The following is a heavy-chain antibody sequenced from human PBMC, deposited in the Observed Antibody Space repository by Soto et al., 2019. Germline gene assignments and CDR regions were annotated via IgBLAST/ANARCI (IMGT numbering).Heavy chain of an antibody. D-gene: IGHD1-26*01. CDR1: GYTFTSYA. CDR3: ARVLVGATPVDY. V-gene: IGHV1-3*05. J-gene: IGHJ4*02. Sequence: QVQLVQSGAEEKKPGASVKVSCKASGYTFTSYAMHWVRQAPGQRLEWMGWINAGNGNTKYSQKFQGRVTITRDTTASTAYMELSSLRSEDTAVYYSARVLVGATPVDYWGQGTLVTVSS. CDR2: INAGNGNT.